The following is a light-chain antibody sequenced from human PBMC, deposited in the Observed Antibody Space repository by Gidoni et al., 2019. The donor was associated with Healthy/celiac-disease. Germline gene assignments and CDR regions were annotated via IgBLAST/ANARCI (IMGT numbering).Light chain of an antibody. Sequence: EIVLTQSPATLSLSPGERATLSCRASQSVSSYLAWYQQKPGQAPRLLIYDESNWATGIPARFSGSGSGTDFTLTISSLEPEDFAVYYCQQRGNWAVAFGQGTKVEIK. V-gene: IGKV3-11*01. CDR3: QQRGNWAVA. CDR2: DES. CDR1: QSVSSY. J-gene: IGKJ1*01.